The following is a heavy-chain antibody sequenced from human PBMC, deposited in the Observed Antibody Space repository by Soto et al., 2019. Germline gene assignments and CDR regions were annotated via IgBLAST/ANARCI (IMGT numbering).Heavy chain of an antibody. CDR2: ISYDGSNK. J-gene: IGHJ4*02. D-gene: IGHD5-18*01. CDR3: ARGRGYSYGSDY. Sequence: GGSLRLSCSASGFTFRSYAMHWVRQAPGKGLEWVAVISYDGSNKYYADSVKGRFTISRDNSKNTLYLQMNSLRAEDTAVYYCARGRGYSYGSDYWGQGTLVTVSS. V-gene: IGHV3-30-3*01. CDR1: GFTFRSYA.